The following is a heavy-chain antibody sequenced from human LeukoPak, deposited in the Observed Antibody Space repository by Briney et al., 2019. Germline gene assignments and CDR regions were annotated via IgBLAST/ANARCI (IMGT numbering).Heavy chain of an antibody. CDR3: PRGVTMVRGVIIPYNWFDP. V-gene: IGHV1-18*01. CDR2: ISAYNGNT. J-gene: IGHJ5*02. D-gene: IGHD3-10*01. Sequence: ASVKVPCKASGYTFTIYGISWVRQAPGQGLEWMGWISAYNGNTNYAQKLQGRVTMTTDKSTSTAYIELRSLRSDDTALYYFPRGVTMVRGVIIPYNWFDPWGQGTLVTVSS. CDR1: GYTFTIYG.